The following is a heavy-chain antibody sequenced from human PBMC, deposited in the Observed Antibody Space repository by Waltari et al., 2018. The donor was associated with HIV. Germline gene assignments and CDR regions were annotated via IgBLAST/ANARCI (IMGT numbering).Heavy chain of an antibody. CDR3: TTVGGGTRDY. D-gene: IGHD3-16*01. J-gene: IGHJ4*02. V-gene: IGHV3-15*01. CDR2: IKSNTDGGTT. Sequence: EVLLVESGGGLGKPGGSLRPSCAASGFTFSDAWMSWGRQAPGKGLGWVGRIKSNTDGGTTDYAAPVKGRVTTSRDDSKTTRYLEMNSLKTENTAVYYSTTVGGGTRDYWGQGTLITVSS. CDR1: GFTFSDAW.